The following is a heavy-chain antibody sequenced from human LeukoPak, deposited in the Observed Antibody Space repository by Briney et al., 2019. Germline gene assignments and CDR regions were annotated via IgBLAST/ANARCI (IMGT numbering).Heavy chain of an antibody. CDR2: ISPSSGT. J-gene: IGHJ4*02. CDR1: GDSINSNY. V-gene: IGHV3-23*01. Sequence: ETLSLTCVVSGDSINSNYWWSWVRQAPGKGLEWVSAISPSSGTFYADSVKGRFTISRDNSKNTLYLQMNSLRAEDTAVYYCARPQSSSGYYWPFDDWGQGTLVTVSS. D-gene: IGHD3-22*01. CDR3: ARPQSSSGYYWPFDD.